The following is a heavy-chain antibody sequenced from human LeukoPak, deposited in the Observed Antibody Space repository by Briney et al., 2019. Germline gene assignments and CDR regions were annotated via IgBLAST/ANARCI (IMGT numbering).Heavy chain of an antibody. CDR3: AKNGGWYRPLYYFDY. V-gene: IGHV3-23*01. CDR2: ISGSGGST. CDR1: GFTFSSYW. J-gene: IGHJ4*02. Sequence: GGSLRLSCAASGFTFSSYWMSWVRQAPGKGLEWVSAISGSGGSTYYADSVKGRFTISRDNSKNTLYLQMNSLRAEDTAVYYCAKNGGWYRPLYYFDYWGQGTLVTVSS. D-gene: IGHD6-19*01.